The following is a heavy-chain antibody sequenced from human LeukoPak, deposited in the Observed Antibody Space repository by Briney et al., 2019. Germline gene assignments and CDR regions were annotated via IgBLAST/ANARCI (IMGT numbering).Heavy chain of an antibody. J-gene: IGHJ6*03. D-gene: IGHD2-2*01. CDR3: ARSFYGHDPYYCYMDV. CDR2: IKTDGSIT. Sequence: GGSLRLSCAASGFSFSVFWMHWVRQAPGKGPVWVSRIKTDGSITNYADSVKGRFTISRDNAKNTLYLQMNSLRAEDTAVYYCARSFYGHDPYYCYMDVWGKGTTVTVSS. CDR1: GFSFSVFW. V-gene: IGHV3-74*01.